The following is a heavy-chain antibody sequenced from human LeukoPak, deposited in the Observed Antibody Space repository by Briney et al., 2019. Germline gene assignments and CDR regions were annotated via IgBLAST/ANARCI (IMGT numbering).Heavy chain of an antibody. V-gene: IGHV4-34*01. D-gene: IGHD6-19*01. CDR2: INHSGST. CDR3: ARDLRSSGWSMDYYYGMDV. J-gene: IGHJ6*02. Sequence: SETLSLTCAVYGGSFSGYYWSWIRQPPGKGLEWIGEINHSGSTNYNPSLKSRVTISVDTSKNQFSLKLSSVTAADTAVYYCARDLRSSGWSMDYYYGMDVWGQGTTVTVSS. CDR1: GGSFSGYY.